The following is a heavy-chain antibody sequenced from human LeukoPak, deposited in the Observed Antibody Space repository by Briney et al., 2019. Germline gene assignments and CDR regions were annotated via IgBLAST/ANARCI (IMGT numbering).Heavy chain of an antibody. CDR3: ARVESPGIAAAGRDAFDI. D-gene: IGHD6-13*01. V-gene: IGHV4-4*07. CDR1: GGSISSYY. J-gene: IGHJ3*02. CDR2: IYTSGST. Sequence: SETLSLTCTVSGGSISSYYWSWIRQPAGKGLEWIGRIYTSGSTNYNPSLKSRVTMSVDTSKNQSSLKLSSVTAADTAVYYCARVESPGIAAAGRDAFDIWGQGTMVTVSS.